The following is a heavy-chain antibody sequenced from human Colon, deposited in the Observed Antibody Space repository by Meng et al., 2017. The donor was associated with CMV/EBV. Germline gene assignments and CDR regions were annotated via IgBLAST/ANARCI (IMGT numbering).Heavy chain of an antibody. CDR3: ATLSIYDSTISDF. Sequence: ASVKVSCKASGYTFTSHYMHWVRQAPGQGLEWMGMINPSGGSTTYAQKFQGRLTVARDTSTSTVYMDLSSLRSDDTAVYYCATLSIYDSTISDFWGQGTLVTVSS. J-gene: IGHJ4*02. V-gene: IGHV1-46*01. CDR1: GYTFTSHY. D-gene: IGHD5/OR15-5a*01. CDR2: INPSGGST.